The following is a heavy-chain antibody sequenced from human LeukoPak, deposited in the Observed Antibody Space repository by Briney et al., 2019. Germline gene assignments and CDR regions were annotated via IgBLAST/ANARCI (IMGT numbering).Heavy chain of an antibody. CDR2: IYYGGGP. V-gene: IGHV4-59*01. J-gene: IGHJ4*02. CDR1: SGSISGYY. D-gene: IGHD1-26*01. CDR3: ARDRGVIVGTARDHYFDY. Sequence: SESLSLTCTVTSGSISGYYWNWIRQPPGKGLEWIGYIYYGGGPIYNPSLKSRVTMSVDTTKNQFSLKLSSVTAADTAVYYCARDRGVIVGTARDHYFDYWGQGTLVTVSS.